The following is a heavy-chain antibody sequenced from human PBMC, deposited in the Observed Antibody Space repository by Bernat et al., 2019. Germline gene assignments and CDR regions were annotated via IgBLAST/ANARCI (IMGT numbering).Heavy chain of an antibody. CDR2: IDWDDDK. D-gene: IGHD3-22*01. Sequence: QVTLRESGPALVKPTQTPTLTCTFSGFSLSTSGMCVSWIRQPPGKALEWLARIDWDDDKYYSTSLKTRLTISKDTSKNQVVLTMTNMDPVDTATYYCARLSGYPHGGYFDYGGQGTRVTVSS. CDR1: GFSLSTSGMC. CDR3: ARLSGYPHGGYFDY. J-gene: IGHJ4*02. V-gene: IGHV2-70*15.